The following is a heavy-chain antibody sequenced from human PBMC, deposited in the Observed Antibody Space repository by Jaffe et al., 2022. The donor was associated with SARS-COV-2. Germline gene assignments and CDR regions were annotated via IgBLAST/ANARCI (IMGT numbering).Heavy chain of an antibody. CDR1: GGSFSGYY. V-gene: IGHV4-34*01. CDR3: ARGGGTLQLWFSSKHWFDP. D-gene: IGHD5-18*01. Sequence: QVQLQQWGAGLLKPSETLSLTCAVYGGSFSGYYWSWIRQPPGKGLEWIGEINHSGSTNYNPSLKSRVTISVDTSKNQFSLKLSSVTAADTAVYYCARGGGTLQLWFSSKHWFDPWGQGTLVTVSS. J-gene: IGHJ5*02. CDR2: INHSGST.